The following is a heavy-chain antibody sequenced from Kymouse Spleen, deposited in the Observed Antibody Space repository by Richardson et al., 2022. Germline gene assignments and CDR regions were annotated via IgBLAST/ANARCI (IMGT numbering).Heavy chain of an antibody. D-gene: IGHD6-6*01. Sequence: QVQLQQWGAGLLKPSETLSLTCAVYGGSFSGYYWSWIRQPPGKGLEWIGEINHSGSTNYNPSLKSRVTISVDTSKNQFSLKLSSVTAADTAVYYCARKGYSSSSDNWFDPWGQGTLVTVSS. CDR2: INHSGST. V-gene: IGHV4-34*01. CDR3: ARKGYSSSSDNWFDP. J-gene: IGHJ5*02. CDR1: GGSFSGYY.